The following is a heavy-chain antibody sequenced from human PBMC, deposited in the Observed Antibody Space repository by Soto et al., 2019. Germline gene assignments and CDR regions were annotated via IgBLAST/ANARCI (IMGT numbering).Heavy chain of an antibody. V-gene: IGHV3-11*06. Sequence: PGGSLRLSCEVSGFTFSDFYMSWSRQAPGKGLEWLSYISPNSNYRQYAESVKGRHTISRDNAKNSLSLQMNSLRVEDTAVYYCVRGGGGGQFDSWGQGTLVTVS. CDR3: VRGGGGGQFDS. D-gene: IGHD2-21*01. CDR2: ISPNSNYR. J-gene: IGHJ4*02. CDR1: GFTFSDFY.